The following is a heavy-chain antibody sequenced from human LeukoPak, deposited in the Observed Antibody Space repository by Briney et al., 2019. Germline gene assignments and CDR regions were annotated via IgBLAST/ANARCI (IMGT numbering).Heavy chain of an antibody. CDR1: GGSISSYY. CDR3: ARLPHYYDSSGPVGDFDL. CDR2: IYYSGST. V-gene: IGHV4-59*12. D-gene: IGHD3-22*01. J-gene: IGHJ2*01. Sequence: SETLSLTCTVSGGSISSYYWSWIRQPPGKGLEWIGYIYYSGSTNYNPSLKSRVTISVDTSKNQFSLKLSSVTAADTAVYYCARLPHYYDSSGPVGDFDLWGRGTLVTVSS.